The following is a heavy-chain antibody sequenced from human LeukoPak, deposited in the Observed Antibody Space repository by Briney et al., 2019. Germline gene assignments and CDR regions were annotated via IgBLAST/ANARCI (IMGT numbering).Heavy chain of an antibody. CDR2: INTNTGNP. CDR3: AREGGQSRYYYDSSGYYGY. J-gene: IGHJ4*02. D-gene: IGHD3-22*01. Sequence: GASVKVSCQASGYTFTSYAMNWVRQAPGQGLEWMGWINTNTGNPTYAQGFTGRFVFSLDTSVSTAYLQISSLKAEDTAVYYCAREGGQSRYYYDSSGYYGYWGQGTLVTVSS. CDR1: GYTFTSYA. V-gene: IGHV7-4-1*02.